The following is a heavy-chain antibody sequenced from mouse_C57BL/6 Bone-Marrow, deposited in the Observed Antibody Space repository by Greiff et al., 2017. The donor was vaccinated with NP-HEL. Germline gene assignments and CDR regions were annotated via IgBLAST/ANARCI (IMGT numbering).Heavy chain of an antibody. CDR1: GFTFSSYG. V-gene: IGHV5-6*01. CDR3: ARLITTAVDY. Sequence: EVKLMESGGDLVKPGGSLKLSCAASGFTFSSYGMSWVRQTPDKRLEWVATISSGGSYTYYPDSVKGRFTISRDNAKNTLYLHMSSLKSEDTAMYYCARLITTAVDYWGQGTTLTVSS. D-gene: IGHD1-2*01. CDR2: ISSGGSYT. J-gene: IGHJ2*01.